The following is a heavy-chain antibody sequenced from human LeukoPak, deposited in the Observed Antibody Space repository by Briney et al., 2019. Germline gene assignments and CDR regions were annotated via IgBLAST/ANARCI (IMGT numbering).Heavy chain of an antibody. V-gene: IGHV3-74*01. CDR2: INSDGSST. J-gene: IGHJ6*02. Sequence: PGGSLRLSCAVSGFTFNTYYMHWVRQAPGRGLVWVSRINSDGSSTLYADSVKGRFTISRDNAKNTLYLQMNSLRAEDTAVYYCAREMPRYFDWLLLPYYYYGMDVWGQGTTVTVSS. D-gene: IGHD3-9*01. CDR3: AREMPRYFDWLLLPYYYYGMDV. CDR1: GFTFNTYY.